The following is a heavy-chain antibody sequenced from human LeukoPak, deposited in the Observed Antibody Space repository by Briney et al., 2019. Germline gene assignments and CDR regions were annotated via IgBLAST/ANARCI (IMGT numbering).Heavy chain of an antibody. J-gene: IGHJ4*01. CDR1: GFTVSNNY. CDR2: IYSSGST. D-gene: IGHD5-18*01. CDR3: AGSKDRAMVWDY. V-gene: IGHV3-53*01. Sequence: GGSLRLSCAASGFTVSNNYMSWVRQAPGKGLEWVSVIYSSGSTYYADSVKGRFTISRDNSKNTLYVQMNSLRAEDTAVYYCAGSKDRAMVWDYWGHGTLVTVSS.